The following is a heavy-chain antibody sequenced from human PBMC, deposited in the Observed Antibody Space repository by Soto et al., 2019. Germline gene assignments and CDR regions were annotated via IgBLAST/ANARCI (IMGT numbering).Heavy chain of an antibody. CDR2: IIPMLGTT. J-gene: IGHJ4*02. V-gene: IGHV1-69*05. D-gene: IGHD5-18*01. CDR3: ARVDTDLAFDN. CDR1: GYRFSAYS. Sequence: QVRLVQSGAEVKKPGSSVKVSCKAAGYRFSAYSLTWVRQAPGQELEWMGGIIPMLGTTNYGQKFQDRVTTTTDESTSTGHMELGSLTSDDTAVYYCARVDTDLAFDNWGQETLVTVSS.